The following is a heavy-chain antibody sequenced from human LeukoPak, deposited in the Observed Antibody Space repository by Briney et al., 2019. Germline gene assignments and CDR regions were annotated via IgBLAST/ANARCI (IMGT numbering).Heavy chain of an antibody. V-gene: IGHV3-7*01. CDR3: ARAAVEMATIDFDY. CDR1: GFTFSSYW. D-gene: IGHD5-24*01. J-gene: IGHJ4*02. Sequence: GGSLRLSCAASGFTFSSYWMSWVRQAPGKGLEWVANIKQDGSEKYYVGSVKGRFTISRDNAKNSLYLQMNSLRAEDTAVYYCARAAVEMATIDFDYWGQGTLVTVSS. CDR2: IKQDGSEK.